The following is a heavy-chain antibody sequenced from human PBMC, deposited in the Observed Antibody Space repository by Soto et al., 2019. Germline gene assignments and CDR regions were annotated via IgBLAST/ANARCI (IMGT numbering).Heavy chain of an antibody. V-gene: IGHV3-11*01. CDR3: ARDRYDFWSGYAHPKNWFDS. D-gene: IGHD3-3*01. Sequence: PGGSLRLSCAASGFTFSDYYMSWIRQAPGKGLEWVSYISSSGSTIYYADSVKGRFTISRDNAKNSLYLQMNSLRAEDTAVYYCARDRYDFWSGYAHPKNWFDSWGQGTLVTVSS. CDR1: GFTFSDYY. CDR2: ISSSGSTI. J-gene: IGHJ5*01.